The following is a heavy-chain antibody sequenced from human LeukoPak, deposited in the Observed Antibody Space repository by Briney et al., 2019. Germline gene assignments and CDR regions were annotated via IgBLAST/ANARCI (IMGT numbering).Heavy chain of an antibody. CDR2: FSYTGSS. CDR3: ARHGRGYSGNVVDY. CDR1: DDSISTNT. J-gene: IGHJ4*02. D-gene: IGHD5-12*01. Sequence: PSETLSLTCRVTDDSISTNTWSWIRQPPGKGLEWIGYFSYTGSSNSNPSLGSRVTISLDMSNHQFSLRLSSVTAADTAVYYCARHGRGYSGNVVDYWGQGTLVIVSS. V-gene: IGHV4-59*08.